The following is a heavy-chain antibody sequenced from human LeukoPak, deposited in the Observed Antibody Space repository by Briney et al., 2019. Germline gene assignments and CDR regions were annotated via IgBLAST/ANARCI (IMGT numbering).Heavy chain of an antibody. CDR2: ISGNGGST. CDR3: TGSYYYEYFQH. V-gene: IGHV3-23*01. CDR1: GFTFSSYA. D-gene: IGHD3-22*01. Sequence: GGSLRLSCAASGFTFSSYAMSWVRQAPGKGLEWVSAISGNGGSTYYADSVRGRFTISRDNSKSTLYLQMNRLRAEDTALYYCTGSYYYEYFQHWGQGTLVTVSS. J-gene: IGHJ1*01.